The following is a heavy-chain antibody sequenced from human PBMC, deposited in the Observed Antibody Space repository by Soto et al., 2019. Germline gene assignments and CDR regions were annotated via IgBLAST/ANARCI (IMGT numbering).Heavy chain of an antibody. CDR1: GFTFSSYS. D-gene: IGHD5-18*01. J-gene: IGHJ4*02. V-gene: IGHV3-23*04. CDR2: ISGNGGTT. CDR3: VNIKVGGALVSFGNY. Sequence: EVHLVESGGGLVQPGGSLRLSCAASGFTFSSYSMNWVRQAPGKGLEWVSSISGNGGTTYYADSVKGRFTISRDNSKNTLYLQMNYLRVEDTAIYSCVNIKVGGALVSFGNYWGQGTLVTVSS.